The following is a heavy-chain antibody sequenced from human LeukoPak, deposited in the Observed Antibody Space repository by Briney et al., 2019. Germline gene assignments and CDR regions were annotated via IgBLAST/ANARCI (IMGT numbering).Heavy chain of an antibody. CDR2: IIPIFGTA. J-gene: IGHJ4*02. CDR3: ARGDDSGYYDYFDY. V-gene: IGHV1-69*13. CDR1: GGTFSSYA. Sequence: SVKVSCKASGGTFSSYAISWVRQAPGQGLEWMGGIIPIFGTANYAQKFQGRVTITADESTSTAYMELSSLRSEDTAVYYCARGDDSGYYDYFDYWGQGALVTVSS. D-gene: IGHD3-22*01.